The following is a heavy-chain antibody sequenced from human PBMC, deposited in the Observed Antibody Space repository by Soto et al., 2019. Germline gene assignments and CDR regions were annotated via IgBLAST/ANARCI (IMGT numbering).Heavy chain of an antibody. CDR2: ISSSSSYI. V-gene: IGHV3-21*01. Sequence: PGGSLRLSCAASGFTFSSYSMNWVRQAPGKGLEWVSSISSSSSYIYYADSVKGRFTISRDNAKNSLYLQMNSLRAEDTAVYYCASSTLIYRYGCFFDFSGQTTLVTVS. J-gene: IGHJ4*02. CDR1: GFTFSSYS. CDR3: ASSTLIYRYGCFFDF. D-gene: IGHD5-18*01.